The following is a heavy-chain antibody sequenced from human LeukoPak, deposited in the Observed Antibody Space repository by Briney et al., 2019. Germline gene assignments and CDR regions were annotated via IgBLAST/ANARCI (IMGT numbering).Heavy chain of an antibody. CDR2: ISGRGGST. CDR1: GLTFSSYA. J-gene: IGHJ4*02. V-gene: IGHV3-23*01. CDR3: AKPNILRYFDWFSGYFDN. D-gene: IGHD3-9*01. Sequence: GGSLRLSCAASGLTFSSYAMSWVRQAPGKGLEWVSTISGRGGSTYHADSVRGRFTISRDNSKNTLYLQMNSLRAEDTAIYYCAKPNILRYFDWFSGYFDNWGQGTLVTVSS.